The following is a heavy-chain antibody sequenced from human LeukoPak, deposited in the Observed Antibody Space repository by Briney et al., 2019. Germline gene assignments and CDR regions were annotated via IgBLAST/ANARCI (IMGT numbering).Heavy chain of an antibody. D-gene: IGHD6-13*01. V-gene: IGHV3-53*01. CDR3: AKERQQLVRGIWFDP. CDR1: GFTVSSNY. J-gene: IGHJ5*02. Sequence: GGSLRLSCAASGFTVSSNYMSWVRQAPGKGLECVSVIYSGGRTYYADSVKGRFTISRDNSKNTLYLQMNSLRAEDTAVYYCAKERQQLVRGIWFDPWGQGTLVTVSS. CDR2: IYSGGRT.